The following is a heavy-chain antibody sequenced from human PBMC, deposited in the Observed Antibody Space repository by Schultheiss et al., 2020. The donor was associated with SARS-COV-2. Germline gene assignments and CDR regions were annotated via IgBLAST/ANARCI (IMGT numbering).Heavy chain of an antibody. Sequence: SETLSLTCTVSGGSISSYYWSWIRQPPGKGLEWIGSIYHSGSTNYNPSLKSRVTISVDTSKNQFSLKLSSVTAADTAVYYCARAWYSSKAFDIWGQGTLVTVSS. J-gene: IGHJ4*02. CDR2: IYHSGST. CDR1: GGSISSYY. D-gene: IGHD6-13*01. CDR3: ARAWYSSKAFDI. V-gene: IGHV4-59*08.